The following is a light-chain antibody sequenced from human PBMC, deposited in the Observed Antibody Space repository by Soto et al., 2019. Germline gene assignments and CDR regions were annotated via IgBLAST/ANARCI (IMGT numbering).Light chain of an antibody. CDR1: QSVSNN. CDR2: GAS. CDR3: QQYNNWPPLT. V-gene: IGKV3-15*01. J-gene: IGKJ4*01. Sequence: EIVMTQSPATLSVSPGERATLSCRASQSVSNNLAWYQQKPGQAPRLLIYGASTRATGIPARFSGSGSGTEFTLTISSLQSEDFAVYYCQQYNNWPPLTFDGGTKVKIK.